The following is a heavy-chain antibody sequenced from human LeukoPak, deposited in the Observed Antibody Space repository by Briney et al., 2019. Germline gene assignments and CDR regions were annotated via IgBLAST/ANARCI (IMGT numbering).Heavy chain of an antibody. CDR2: IYHSGSA. CDR1: GYSISSGYY. D-gene: IGHD6-13*01. CDR3: ARHHRPHSSSWLNY. Sequence: SETLSLTCAVSGYSISSGYYWGWIRQPPGKGLEWIGSIYHSGSAYYNPSLKGRVTISVDTSKNQFSLKLSSVTAADTAVYYCARHHRPHSSSWLNYWGQGTLVTVSS. V-gene: IGHV4-38-2*01. J-gene: IGHJ4*02.